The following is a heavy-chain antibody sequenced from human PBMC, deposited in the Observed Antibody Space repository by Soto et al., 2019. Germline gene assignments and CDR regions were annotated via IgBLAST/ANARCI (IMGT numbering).Heavy chain of an antibody. CDR3: AKGGYSYGPARGYYFDY. CDR2: ISYDGSNK. Sequence: GGSLRLSCAASGFTFSSYGMHWVRQAPGKGLEWVAVISYDGSNKYYADSVKGRFTISRDNSKNTLYLQMNSLRAEDTAVYYCAKGGYSYGPARGYYFDYWGQGTLVTVSS. CDR1: GFTFSSYG. J-gene: IGHJ4*02. D-gene: IGHD5-18*01. V-gene: IGHV3-30*18.